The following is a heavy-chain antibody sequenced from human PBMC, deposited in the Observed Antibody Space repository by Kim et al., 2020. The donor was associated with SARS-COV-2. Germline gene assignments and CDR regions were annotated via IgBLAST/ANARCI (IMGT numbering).Heavy chain of an antibody. D-gene: IGHD2-2*01. CDR3: ALSCSSSNCPPPWDF. CDR1: GGTFSSDT. J-gene: IGHJ4*02. Sequence: SVKVSCKASGGTFSSDTISWVRQAPGQGPEWMGGIIPIYGTANYAQKFQGRVIITADESTRTAYMELSSLRSDDTAVYYCALSCSSSNCPPPWDFWGQGTLVTVSS. V-gene: IGHV1-69*13. CDR2: IIPIYGTA.